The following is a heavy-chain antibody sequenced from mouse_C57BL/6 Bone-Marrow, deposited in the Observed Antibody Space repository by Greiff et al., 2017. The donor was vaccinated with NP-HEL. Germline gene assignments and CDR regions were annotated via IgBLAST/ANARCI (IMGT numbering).Heavy chain of an antibody. J-gene: IGHJ2*01. CDR1: GYTFTSYW. CDR3: ARARSLLDGSSYVRDD. Sequence: QVQLQQPGAELVMPGASVKLSCKASGYTFTSYWMHWVKQRPGQGLEWIGEIDPSDSYTNYNQKFKGKSTLTVDKSSSTAYMQLSSLTSEDSAVYYCARARSLLDGSSYVRDDWGQGTTLTVSS. CDR2: IDPSDSYT. V-gene: IGHV1-69*01. D-gene: IGHD1-1*01.